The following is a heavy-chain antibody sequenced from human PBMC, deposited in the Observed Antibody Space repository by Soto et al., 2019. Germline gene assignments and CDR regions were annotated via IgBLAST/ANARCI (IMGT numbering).Heavy chain of an antibody. CDR3: AREVLAAPSRGPYYYGMDV. V-gene: IGHV3-7*01. J-gene: IGHJ6*02. Sequence: EVQLVESGGGLVQPGGSLRLSCEASGFTFSSYWMSWVRQAPGKGLEWVANIKHDGSDKYYLGSVKGRFTISRDNAKNSLYLQMNSLRDEDTAVYACAREVLAAPSRGPYYYGMDVWGHGTTVTVSS. D-gene: IGHD2-2*01. CDR1: GFTFSSYW. CDR2: IKHDGSDK.